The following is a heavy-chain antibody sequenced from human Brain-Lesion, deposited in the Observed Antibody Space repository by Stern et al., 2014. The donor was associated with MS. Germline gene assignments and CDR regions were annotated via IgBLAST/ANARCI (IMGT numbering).Heavy chain of an antibody. D-gene: IGHD1-14*01. CDR1: GFTFDDYA. J-gene: IGHJ4*02. Sequence: EVQLVESGGDLVQPGRSLRLSCAAFGFTFDDYAMQWVRQAPGKGLEWVAGISWNSGTIGYAYSVKGRFTTSRDNAYSSLYLQMNSLRPEDTALYYCARDITGSSAYFAYWGQGTLVTVSS. CDR3: ARDITGSSAYFAY. V-gene: IGHV3-9*01. CDR2: ISWNSGTI.